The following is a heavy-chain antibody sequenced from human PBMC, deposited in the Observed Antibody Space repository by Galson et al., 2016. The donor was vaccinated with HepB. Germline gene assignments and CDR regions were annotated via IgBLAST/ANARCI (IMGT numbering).Heavy chain of an antibody. CDR2: ISSGGSTI. CDR3: ATGYGATPADDAFDI. V-gene: IGHV3-48*01. D-gene: IGHD5-18*01. CDR1: GFTFNNYP. J-gene: IGHJ3*02. Sequence: SLRLSCAASGFTFNNYPMTWVRQAPGKGLEWISYISSGGSTILYADSVKGRFTITRDNDKNSLFLQMNSLRAEETAVYYCATGYGATPADDAFDIWGQGTMVTVSS.